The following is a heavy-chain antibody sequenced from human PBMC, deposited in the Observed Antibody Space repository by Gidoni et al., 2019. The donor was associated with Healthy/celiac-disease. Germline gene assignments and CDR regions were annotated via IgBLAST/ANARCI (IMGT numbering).Heavy chain of an antibody. V-gene: IGHV4-39*01. Sequence: QLQLQESGPGLVKPSETLSLTCTVSGCSISSSSYYWGWIRQPPGKGLEWIGSIYYSGSTYYNPSLKSRVTISVDTSKNQFSLKLSSVTAADTAVYYCARSIAGSLNWFDPWGQGTLVTVSS. CDR3: ARSIAGSLNWFDP. CDR2: IYYSGST. D-gene: IGHD6-6*01. J-gene: IGHJ5*02. CDR1: GCSISSSSYY.